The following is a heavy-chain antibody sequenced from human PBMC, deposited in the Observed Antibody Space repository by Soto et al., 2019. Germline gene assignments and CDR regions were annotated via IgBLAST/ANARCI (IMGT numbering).Heavy chain of an antibody. D-gene: IGHD2-2*01. CDR3: AKYSPCSSTSRDNYYYYYGMDV. CDR1: GFTFSSYA. Sequence: GGSLRLSCAASGFTFSSYAMSWVRQAPGKGLEWVSAISGSGGSTYYADSVKGRFTISRDNSKNTLYLQMNSLRAEDTAVYYCAKYSPCSSTSRDNYYYYYGMDVWGQGTTVTVSS. CDR2: ISGSGGST. V-gene: IGHV3-23*01. J-gene: IGHJ6*02.